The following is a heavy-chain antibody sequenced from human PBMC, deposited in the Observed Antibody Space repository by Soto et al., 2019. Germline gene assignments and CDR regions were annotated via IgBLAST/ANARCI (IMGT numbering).Heavy chain of an antibody. Sequence: QVQLQESGPGLVKPSETLSLTCAVSGDSISSYYCMWIRQPPGKGLESIGYLYYGRSANYNPSLRRRVTLSVDTSTNQCSLTLSSMTAADTAVYYCALRSMAVVPEYWGQGTLVTVSS. D-gene: IGHD3-22*01. J-gene: IGHJ4*02. CDR2: LYYGRSA. CDR3: ALRSMAVVPEY. V-gene: IGHV4-59*01. CDR1: GDSISSYY.